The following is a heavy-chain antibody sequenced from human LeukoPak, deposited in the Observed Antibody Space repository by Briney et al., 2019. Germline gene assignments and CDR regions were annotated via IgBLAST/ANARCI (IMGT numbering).Heavy chain of an antibody. CDR1: GFTFRNYW. J-gene: IGHJ4*02. Sequence: GGSLRLSCAASGFTFRNYWMTWVRQAPGKGLEWVANINQEGNDKYYVDSVKGRFTISRDNTKNSLFLQMNSLRAEDTAVNYCVVTRTRGDHWGQGTLVTVSS. V-gene: IGHV3-7*03. CDR3: VVTRTRGDH. CDR2: INQEGNDK. D-gene: IGHD4-23*01.